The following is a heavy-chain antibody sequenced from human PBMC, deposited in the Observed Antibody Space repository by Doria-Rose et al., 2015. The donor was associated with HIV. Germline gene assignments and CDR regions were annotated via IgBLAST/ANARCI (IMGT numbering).Heavy chain of an antibody. CDR3: ARARNYGFPHFFDF. Sequence: QVQLQESGPGLVRPSQTLSLTCSGSGDSISSGDSFWSSIRPASGYGPAWIGYISSSGTTYYYPSLRGRLTISLDASKNQFSLNLNSVTAADTAVYYCARARNYGFPHFFDFWGQGTLVTVSS. J-gene: IGHJ4*02. V-gene: IGHV4-30-4*01. CDR2: ISSSGTT. CDR1: GDSISSGDSF. D-gene: IGHD3-10*01.